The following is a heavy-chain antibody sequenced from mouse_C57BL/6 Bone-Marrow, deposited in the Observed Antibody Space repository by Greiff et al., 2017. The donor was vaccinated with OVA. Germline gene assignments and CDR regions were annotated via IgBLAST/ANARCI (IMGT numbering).Heavy chain of an antibody. CDR1: GYTFTDYN. J-gene: IGHJ4*01. CDR2: INPNNGGT. D-gene: IGHD1-1*01. Sequence: EVKLMESGPELVKPGASVKMSCKASGYTFTDYNMHWVKQSHGKSLEWIGYINPNNGGTSYNQKFKGKATLTVNKSSSTAYMELRSLTSEDSAVYYCARRDYYGSSFYAMDYWGQGTSVTVSS. CDR3: ARRDYYGSSFYAMDY. V-gene: IGHV1-22*01.